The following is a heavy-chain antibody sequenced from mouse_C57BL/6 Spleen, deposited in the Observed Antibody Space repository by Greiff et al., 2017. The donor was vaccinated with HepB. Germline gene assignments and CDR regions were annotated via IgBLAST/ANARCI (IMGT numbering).Heavy chain of an antibody. CDR2: IYPRSGNT. Sequence: VQLQESGTELARPGASVKLSCKASGYTFTSYGISWVKQRTGQGLEWIGEIYPRSGNTYYNEKFKGKATLTADKSSSTAYMELRSLTSEDSAVYFCARPTMVTTGYFDVWGTGTTVTVSS. V-gene: IGHV1-81*01. J-gene: IGHJ1*03. D-gene: IGHD2-2*01. CDR3: ARPTMVTTGYFDV. CDR1: GYTFTSYG.